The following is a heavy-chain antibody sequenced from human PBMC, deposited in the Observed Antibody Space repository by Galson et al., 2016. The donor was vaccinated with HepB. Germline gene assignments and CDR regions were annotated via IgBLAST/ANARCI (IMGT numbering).Heavy chain of an antibody. V-gene: IGHV3-74*01. D-gene: IGHD6-19*01. CDR3: ARSSRDSSGWYDYFDY. J-gene: IGHJ4*02. CDR1: GSTFSSYW. Sequence: SLRLSCAASGSTFSSYWMHWVRQAPGKGLVWVSRIYSDVSSTNYADSVKGRFTISRDNAKNTLSLQMNSLRAEDTAVYYCARSSRDSSGWYDYFDYWGQGTLVTVSS. CDR2: IYSDVSST.